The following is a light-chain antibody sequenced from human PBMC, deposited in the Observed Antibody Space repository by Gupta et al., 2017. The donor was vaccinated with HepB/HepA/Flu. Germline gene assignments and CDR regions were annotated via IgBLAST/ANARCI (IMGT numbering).Light chain of an antibody. CDR3: QQIDSTPRCS. J-gene: IGKJ2*04. V-gene: IGKV1-39*01. Sequence: DIQMTQSPSSLSASVGDRVTITCRASQSISSYLNWYQQKPGKAPKLLIYAASSLQSGVPSRFSGSGSGTDFTLTISSRQPEDFATYYCQQIDSTPRCSFGQGTKLEIK. CDR2: AAS. CDR1: QSISSY.